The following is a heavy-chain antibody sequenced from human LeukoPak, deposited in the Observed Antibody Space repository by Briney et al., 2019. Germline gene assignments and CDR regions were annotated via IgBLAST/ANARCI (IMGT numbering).Heavy chain of an antibody. Sequence: GGSLRLSCAASGFTFSSYAMSWVRQAPGKGLEWVSSINDGGGSTYYADSVKGRFTISRDNSKNTLYVQMNSLRAEDTATYYCAKVGGKIALWGQGTLVTVSS. CDR3: AKVGGKIAL. V-gene: IGHV3-23*01. D-gene: IGHD2/OR15-2a*01. CDR1: GFTFSSYA. J-gene: IGHJ4*02. CDR2: INDGGGST.